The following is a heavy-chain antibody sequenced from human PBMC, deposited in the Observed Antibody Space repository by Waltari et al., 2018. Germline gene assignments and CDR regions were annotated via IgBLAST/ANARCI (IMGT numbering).Heavy chain of an antibody. D-gene: IGHD2-21*01. CDR3: ARDCGSVWYFDL. J-gene: IGHJ2*01. V-gene: IGHV3-48*04. Sequence: EVQLVESGGGLVQPGGSLSPSCAASGFTFSSYSVNWVRRGPGKGLEWVSYMSSSSSTIYYADSVKGRFTISRDNAKNSLYLQMNRLGAEDTAVYYCARDCGSVWYFDLWGRGTLVTVSS. CDR1: GFTFSSYS. CDR2: MSSSSSTI.